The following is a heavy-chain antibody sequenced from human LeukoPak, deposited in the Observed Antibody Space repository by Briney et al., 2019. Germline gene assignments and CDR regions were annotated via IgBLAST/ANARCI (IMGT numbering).Heavy chain of an antibody. D-gene: IGHD5-12*01. CDR1: GYTFTSYD. CDR2: IIPILGIA. Sequence: SVKVSCKASGYTFTSYDINWVRQATGQGLEWMGRIIPILGIANYAQKFQGRVTITADKSTSTAYMELSSLRSEDTAVYYCARDMGYSGYDLIGYWGQGTLVTVSS. CDR3: ARDMGYSGYDLIGY. J-gene: IGHJ4*02. V-gene: IGHV1-69*04.